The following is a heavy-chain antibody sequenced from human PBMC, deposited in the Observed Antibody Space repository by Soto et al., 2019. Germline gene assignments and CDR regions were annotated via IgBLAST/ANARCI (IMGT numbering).Heavy chain of an antibody. J-gene: IGHJ6*03. CDR1: SGSISSSNW. D-gene: IGHD6-13*01. CDR3: ARAVAAAADDYYYYYMDV. CDR2: IYHSGST. Sequence: SETLSLTCAVSSGSISSSNWWSWVRQPPGKGLEWIGEIYHSGSTNYNPSLKSRVTISVDKSKNQFSLKLSSVTAADTAVYYCARAVAAAADDYYYYYMDVWGKGTTVTVSS. V-gene: IGHV4-4*02.